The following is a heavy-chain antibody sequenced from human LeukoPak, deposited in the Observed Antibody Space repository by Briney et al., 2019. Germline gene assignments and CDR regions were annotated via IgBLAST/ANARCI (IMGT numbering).Heavy chain of an antibody. CDR3: AKDRYSGNYYPGLFDY. CDR2: ISDSGGAT. CDR1: GFTFSSYA. Sequence: GGSLRLSCAASGFTFSSYAMTWVRQAPGKGLEWVSTISDSGGATYYADSVKGRFTISRDNSKNTLYLQMNTLRPENSAVYYCAKDRYSGNYYPGLFDYWGQGTLVTVSS. D-gene: IGHD1-26*01. V-gene: IGHV3-23*01. J-gene: IGHJ4*02.